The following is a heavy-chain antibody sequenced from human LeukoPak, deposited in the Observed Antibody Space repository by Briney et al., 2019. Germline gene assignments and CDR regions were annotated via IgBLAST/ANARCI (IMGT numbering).Heavy chain of an antibody. V-gene: IGHV1-18*01. CDR3: ARVSVRCSSTSCYASYYYGMDV. CDR1: GYTFSSYG. J-gene: IGHJ6*02. Sequence: EASVKVSCKASGYTFSSYGISWVRQAPGQRLEWMGWINAGNGNTKYSQKFQGRVTITRDTSASTAYMELRSLRSDDTAVYYCARVSVRCSSTSCYASYYYGMDVWGQGTTVTVSS. CDR2: INAGNGNT. D-gene: IGHD2-2*01.